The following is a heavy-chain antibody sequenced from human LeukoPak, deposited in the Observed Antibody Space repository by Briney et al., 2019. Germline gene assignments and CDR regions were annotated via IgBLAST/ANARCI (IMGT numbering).Heavy chain of an antibody. CDR2: IYHSGST. V-gene: IGHV4-4*02. J-gene: IGHJ6*02. Sequence: SETLSLTCAVSGGSISSSNWWSWVRQPPGKGLEWIGEIYHSGSTNYNPSLKSRVTISVDKSKNQFSLKLSSVTAADTAVYYCARVLGYCSSTSCYFPHYYYYYGMDVWGQGTTVTVSS. CDR3: ARVLGYCSSTSCYFPHYYYYYGMDV. CDR1: GGSISSSNW. D-gene: IGHD2-2*03.